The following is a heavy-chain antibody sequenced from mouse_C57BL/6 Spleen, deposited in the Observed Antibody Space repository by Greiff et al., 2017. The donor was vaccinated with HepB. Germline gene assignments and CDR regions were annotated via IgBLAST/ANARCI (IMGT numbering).Heavy chain of an antibody. Sequence: VQLQQSGAELVRPGASVTLSCKASGYTFTDYEMHWVKQTPVHGLEWIGAIDPETGGTAYNQKFKGKAILTADKSSSTAYMELRSLTSEDSAVYYCTREGIYDGYFAYWGQGTLVTVSA. CDR2: IDPETGGT. V-gene: IGHV1-15*01. CDR3: TREGIYDGYFAY. D-gene: IGHD2-3*01. CDR1: GYTFTDYE. J-gene: IGHJ3*01.